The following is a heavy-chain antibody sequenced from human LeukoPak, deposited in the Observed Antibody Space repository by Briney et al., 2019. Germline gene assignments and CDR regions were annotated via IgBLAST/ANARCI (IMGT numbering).Heavy chain of an antibody. J-gene: IGHJ4*02. CDR1: GYSFTTYW. D-gene: IGHD5-18*01. Sequence: GESLKISCKGSGYSFTTYWIGWVRQMPGKGLEWMGVTHPGDSDTRYSPSFQGQVTISADKSITTAYLQWSGLKASDTAIYYCARGYNYDHTAFEYWGQGTLVTVSS. CDR2: THPGDSDT. V-gene: IGHV5-51*01. CDR3: ARGYNYDHTAFEY.